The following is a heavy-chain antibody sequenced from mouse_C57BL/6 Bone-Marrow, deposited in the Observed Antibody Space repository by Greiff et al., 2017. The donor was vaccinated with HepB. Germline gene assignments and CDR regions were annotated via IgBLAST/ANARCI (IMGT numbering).Heavy chain of an antibody. J-gene: IGHJ3*01. CDR3: AGGYGSFAY. D-gene: IGHD1-1*02. V-gene: IGHV5-6*01. CDR2: ISSGGSYT. CDR1: GFTFSSYG. Sequence: EVQGVESGGDLVKPGGSLKLSCAASGFTFSSYGMSWVRQTPDKRLEWVATISSGGSYTYYPDSVKGRFTISRDNAKNTLYLQMSSLKSEDAAMYYCAGGYGSFAYWGQGTLVTVSA.